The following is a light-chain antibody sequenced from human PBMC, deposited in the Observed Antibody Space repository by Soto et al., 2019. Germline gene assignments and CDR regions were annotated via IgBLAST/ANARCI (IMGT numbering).Light chain of an antibody. V-gene: IGLV3-21*04. CDR1: TLGSKS. J-gene: IGLJ1*01. CDR2: YDS. Sequence: SSELTQPPSVSVAPGKTASITCGGNTLGSKSVQWYQQRPGQAPVLVIYYDSDRPSGIPERFSGSNSGNTATLTISRVDAGDEADYYCHVWDSDSDHYVFGTGTKLTVL. CDR3: HVWDSDSDHYV.